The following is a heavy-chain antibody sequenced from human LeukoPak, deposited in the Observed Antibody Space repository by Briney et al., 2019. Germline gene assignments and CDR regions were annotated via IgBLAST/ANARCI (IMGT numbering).Heavy chain of an antibody. V-gene: IGHV3-11*04. D-gene: IGHD2-15*01. CDR2: ISNTGGTM. CDR3: ARVYRSGGSIDY. Sequence: IPGGSLRLSCAASGFRFSDYYMTWIRQAPGKGLEWVSYISNTGGTMYYADSVKVRFTISRDNAKNSLYLQMNSLRAEDTAVYYCARVYRSGGSIDYWGQGTLVTVSS. J-gene: IGHJ4*02. CDR1: GFRFSDYY.